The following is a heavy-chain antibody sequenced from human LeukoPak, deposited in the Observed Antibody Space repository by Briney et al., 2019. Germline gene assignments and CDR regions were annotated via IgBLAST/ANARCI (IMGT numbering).Heavy chain of an antibody. D-gene: IGHD3-16*02. CDR2: ISWNRGSI. CDR1: GFTFDDYA. V-gene: IGHV3-9*01. Sequence: PGRSLRLSCAASGFTFDDYAMHWVRQAPGKGLEWVSGISWNRGSIGYADSVKGRFTISRDNAKNSLYLQMNSLRAEDTALYYCAKDGSLSPWYFDYWGQGTLVTASS. CDR3: AKDGSLSPWYFDY. J-gene: IGHJ4*02.